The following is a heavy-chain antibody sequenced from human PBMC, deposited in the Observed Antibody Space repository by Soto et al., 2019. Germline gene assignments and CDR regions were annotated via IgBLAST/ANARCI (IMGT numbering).Heavy chain of an antibody. CDR3: ARAVYGGNSGSWYSDL. D-gene: IGHD4-17*01. Sequence: QAQLEQSGPEVKKPGASVNVSCKASGYTFSSYSISWVRQAPGQGLEWMGWISAYNGNTNYAQKLKGRVTMTRDTYTKTVNMELRSLPSDDTAVYYCARAVYGGNSGSWYSDLWGRGTLVTVSS. CDR1: GYTFSSYS. V-gene: IGHV1-18*01. CDR2: ISAYNGNT. J-gene: IGHJ2*01.